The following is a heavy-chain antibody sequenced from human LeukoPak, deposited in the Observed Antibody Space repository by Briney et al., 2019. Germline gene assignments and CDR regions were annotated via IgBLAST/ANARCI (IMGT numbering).Heavy chain of an antibody. V-gene: IGHV3-48*03. J-gene: IGHJ4*02. CDR1: GFTFSSYE. CDR2: ISSSGSTI. D-gene: IGHD3-22*01. Sequence: QPGGSLRLSCAASGFTFSSYEMNWVRQAPGKGLEWVSYISSSGSTIYYADSVKGRFTISRDNAKNSLYLQMNSLRAEDTAVYYCARKTLQYYYDSSGYGPFDYWGQGTLVTVSS. CDR3: ARKTLQYYYDSSGYGPFDY.